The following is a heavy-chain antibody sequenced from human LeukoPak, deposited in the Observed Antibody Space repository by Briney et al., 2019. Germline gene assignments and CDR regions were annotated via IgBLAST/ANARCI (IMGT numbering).Heavy chain of an antibody. Sequence: SVMVSCKASGGTFSSYAISWVRQAPGQGLEWMGGIIPIFGTANYAQKFQGRVTITADESTSTAYMELSSLRSEDTAVYYCARAEEWLLLPGGGDQHWGQGTLVTVSS. CDR1: GGTFSSYA. CDR3: ARAEEWLLLPGGGDQH. J-gene: IGHJ1*01. D-gene: IGHD3-22*01. V-gene: IGHV1-69*01. CDR2: IIPIFGTA.